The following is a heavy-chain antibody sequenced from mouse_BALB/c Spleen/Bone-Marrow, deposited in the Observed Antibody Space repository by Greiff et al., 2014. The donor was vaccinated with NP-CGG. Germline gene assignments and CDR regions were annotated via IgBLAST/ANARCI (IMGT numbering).Heavy chain of an antibody. CDR3: TRHGGYYPYYYAMDY. CDR1: GFAFSSYD. V-gene: IGHV5-12-1*01. D-gene: IGHD2-3*01. J-gene: IGHJ4*01. Sequence: EVMLVESGGGLVKPGGSLKLSCAASGFAFSSYDMSWVRQTPEKRLEWVAYISHGGGTTYYSDTVKGRFTISRDNAKNTLYLQMSSLKSEDTAIYYCTRHGGYYPYYYAMDYWGQGTSATVSS. CDR2: ISHGGGTT.